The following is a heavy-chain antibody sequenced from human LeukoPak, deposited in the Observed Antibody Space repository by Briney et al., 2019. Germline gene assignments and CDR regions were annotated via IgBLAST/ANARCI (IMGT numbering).Heavy chain of an antibody. J-gene: IGHJ3*02. Sequence: SGPTLVNPPQTLTLTCTFSGFSLSTSGVGVGWIRQPPGKALEWLALIFWGDDERYTPSLQSRLTITKDTSINQVVPTMTNMDPVDTATYYCAHESASGTSTAAFDIWGQGTMVTVSS. D-gene: IGHD3-10*01. CDR2: IFWGDDE. V-gene: IGHV2-5*02. CDR1: GFSLSTSGVG. CDR3: AHESASGTSTAAFDI.